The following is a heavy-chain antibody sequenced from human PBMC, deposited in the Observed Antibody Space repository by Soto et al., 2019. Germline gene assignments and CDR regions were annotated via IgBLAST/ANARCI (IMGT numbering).Heavy chain of an antibody. J-gene: IGHJ4*02. CDR1: GYTFTSYY. D-gene: IGHD3-3*01. V-gene: IGHV1-46*03. CDR2: TNPSGGST. CDR3: ARGRPYDFWSGYYTQSRPRIFDY. Sequence: ASVKVSCKASGYTFTSYYMHWVRQAPGQGLEWMGITNPSGGSTKYAQKIQGRATTTRDKSTSTVYMQLRSLRTKNKAVYYCARGRPYDFWSGYYTQSRPRIFDYWGQGTLVTVSS.